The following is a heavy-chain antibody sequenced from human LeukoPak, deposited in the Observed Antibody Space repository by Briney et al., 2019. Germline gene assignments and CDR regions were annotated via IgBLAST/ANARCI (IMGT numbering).Heavy chain of an antibody. CDR3: ARHNGVSYLDY. CDR2: IHHSGDT. V-gene: IGHV4-59*02. D-gene: IGHD2-8*01. J-gene: IGHJ4*02. Sequence: SSETLSLTCTVSGVSVSSSYWSWVRQPPGKGLEYIGFIHHSGDTKYNPSLKSRVTMSVDPSKSQFSLRLSSVTAADSAVSYCARHNGVSYLDYWAQGTLVTVSS. CDR1: GVSVSSSY.